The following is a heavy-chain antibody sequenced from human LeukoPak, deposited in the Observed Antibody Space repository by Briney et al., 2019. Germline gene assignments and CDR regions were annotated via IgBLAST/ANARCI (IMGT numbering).Heavy chain of an antibody. CDR3: AKVVPAATNYYYYYGMDV. CDR2: INHSGST. V-gene: IGHV4-34*01. D-gene: IGHD2-2*01. J-gene: IGHJ6*04. CDR1: GGSFSGYY. Sequence: SETLPLTCAVYGGSFSGYYWSWIRQPPGKGLEWIGEINHSGSTNYNPSLKSRVTISVDTSKNQFSLKLSSVTAADTAVYYCAKVVPAATNYYYYYGMDVWGKGTTVTVSS.